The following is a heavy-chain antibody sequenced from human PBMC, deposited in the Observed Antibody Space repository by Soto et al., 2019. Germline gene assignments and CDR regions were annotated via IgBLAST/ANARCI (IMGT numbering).Heavy chain of an antibody. CDR2: INHSGST. J-gene: IGHJ6*02. CDR3: AGRRVYYGSGTLYYYYGMDV. Sequence: SETLSLTXAVYGGSFSGYYWSWIRQPPGKGLEWIGEINHSGSTNYNPSLKSRVTISVDTSKNQFSLKLSSVTAADTAVYYCAGRRVYYGSGTLYYYYGMDVWGQGTTVTVSS. V-gene: IGHV4-34*01. D-gene: IGHD3-10*01. CDR1: GGSFSGYY.